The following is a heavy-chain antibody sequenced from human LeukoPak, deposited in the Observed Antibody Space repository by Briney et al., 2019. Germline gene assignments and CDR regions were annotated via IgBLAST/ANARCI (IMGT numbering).Heavy chain of an antibody. V-gene: IGHV3-33*01. CDR3: ARDGEDDSSGHYKPYDY. CDR1: GFTFGSYG. CDR2: IWCDGGNK. J-gene: IGHJ4*02. D-gene: IGHD3-22*01. Sequence: GGSLRLSCVASGFTFGSYGMHWVRQAPGKGPEWVAAIWCDGGNKYYADYVKGRFTISRDNSKNTMYLRMNSLRAEDTAVYYCARDGEDDSSGHYKPYDYWGQGTLVTVSS.